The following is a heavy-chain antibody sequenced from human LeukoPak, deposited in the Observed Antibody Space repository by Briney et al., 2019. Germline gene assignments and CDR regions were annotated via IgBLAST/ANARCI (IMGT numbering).Heavy chain of an antibody. D-gene: IGHD5-24*01. V-gene: IGHV4-31*03. J-gene: IGHJ4*02. CDR2: IYNSGTT. Sequence: PSETLSLTCIVSGGSIGSGGYYWNWIRQHPGKGLEWIGYIYNSGTTHIRPSLKSRVIISGDTSKNQLSLKLRSVTAADTAMFYCARGAKMATRGFDYWGQGILVTVSS. CDR1: GGSIGSGGYY. CDR3: ARGAKMATRGFDY.